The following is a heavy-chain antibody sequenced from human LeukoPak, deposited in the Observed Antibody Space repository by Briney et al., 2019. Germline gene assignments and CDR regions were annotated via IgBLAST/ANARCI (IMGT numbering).Heavy chain of an antibody. D-gene: IGHD2-2*01. J-gene: IGHJ4*02. Sequence: GGSLRLSCSASGFTFSSYAMHWVRQAPGKGLEYVSAISSNGGSTYYADSVKGRFTISRDNSKSTLYLQMSSLRAEDTAVYYCVKGKYCSSTSCYGAFDYWGQGTLVTVSS. CDR2: ISSNGGST. V-gene: IGHV3-64D*06. CDR3: VKGKYCSSTSCYGAFDY. CDR1: GFTFSSYA.